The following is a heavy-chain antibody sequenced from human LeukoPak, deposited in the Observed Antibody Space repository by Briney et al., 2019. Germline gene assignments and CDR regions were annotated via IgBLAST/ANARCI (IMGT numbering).Heavy chain of an antibody. D-gene: IGHD1-26*01. J-gene: IGHJ4*02. CDR2: ISTSGANT. CDR1: GFTFSGYS. V-gene: IGHV3-23*01. CDR3: ARDGELPFDY. Sequence: GGSLRLSCAASGFTFSGYSMSWVRQAPGKGLEWVSAISTSGANTYYADSLKGRFTISRDNAKNSLYLQMNSLRAEDTALYHCARDGELPFDYWGQGTLVTVSS.